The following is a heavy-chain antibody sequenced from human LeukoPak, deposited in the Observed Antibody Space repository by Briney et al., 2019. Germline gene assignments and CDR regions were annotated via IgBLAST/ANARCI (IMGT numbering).Heavy chain of an antibody. D-gene: IGHD6-13*01. J-gene: IGHJ6*02. V-gene: IGHV1-2*02. CDR1: GYTFTGYY. CDR3: ATHTAAGYYYYGMDV. CDR2: INPNSGGT. Sequence: ASVKVSCKASGYTFTGYYMHWVRQAPGQGLEWMGWINPNSGGTNYAQKSQGRVTMTRDTSISTAYMELSRLRSDDTAVYYCATHTAAGYYYYGMDVWGQGTTVTVSS.